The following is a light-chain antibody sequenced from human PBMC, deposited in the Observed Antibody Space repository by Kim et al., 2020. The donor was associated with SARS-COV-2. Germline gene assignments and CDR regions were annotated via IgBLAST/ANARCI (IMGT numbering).Light chain of an antibody. CDR1: KLGDRY. V-gene: IGLV3-1*01. CDR3: QAWDSSTAD. CDR2: QDN. Sequence: SVSPEQTASITCSGDKLGDRYAYWYQQKEGQSPVLVIYQDNKRPSGIPERFSGSNSGNSATLTISGTQAVDEADYYCQAWDSSTADFGTGTKVTVL. J-gene: IGLJ1*01.